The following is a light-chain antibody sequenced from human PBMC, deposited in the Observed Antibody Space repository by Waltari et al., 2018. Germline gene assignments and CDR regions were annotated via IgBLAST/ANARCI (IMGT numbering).Light chain of an antibody. CDR1: QGISSY. V-gene: IGKV1-9*01. J-gene: IGKJ5*01. CDR3: HQRNSYPIT. Sequence: DIQLTQSPSFLSASLGDSVTITCRSSQGISSYFAWYQQKAGKAPKLLIHTASTLQGGVPSRFSGSGSGTDFTLTISSLQPEDFATYYCHQRNSYPITFGQGTRLEIK. CDR2: TAS.